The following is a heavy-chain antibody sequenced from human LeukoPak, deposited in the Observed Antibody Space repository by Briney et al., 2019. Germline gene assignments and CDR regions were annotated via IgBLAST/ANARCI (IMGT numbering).Heavy chain of an antibody. CDR1: GFTFSSYG. V-gene: IGHV3-33*06. CDR3: AKSLRFLEWSLIYDAFDI. J-gene: IGHJ3*02. D-gene: IGHD3-3*01. CDR2: IWYDGSNK. Sequence: GGSLRLSCAASGFTFSSYGMHWVRQAPGKGLEWVAVIWYDGSNKYYADSVKGRFTTSRDNSKNTLYLQMNSLRAEDTAVYYCAKSLRFLEWSLIYDAFDIWGQGTMVTVSS.